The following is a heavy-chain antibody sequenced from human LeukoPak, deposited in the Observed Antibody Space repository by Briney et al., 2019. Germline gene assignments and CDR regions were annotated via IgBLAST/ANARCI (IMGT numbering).Heavy chain of an antibody. CDR3: AKYRKSKGVWFGEFTVDY. D-gene: IGHD3-10*01. V-gene: IGHV3-30*02. Sequence: GGSLRLSCAASGFTFSSYGMHWVRQAPGKGLEWVAFIRYDGTNKYYADSVKGRFTISRDNSKNTLYLQMNSLRAEDTAVYYCAKYRKSKGVWFGEFTVDYWGQGTLVTVSS. J-gene: IGHJ4*02. CDR2: IRYDGTNK. CDR1: GFTFSSYG.